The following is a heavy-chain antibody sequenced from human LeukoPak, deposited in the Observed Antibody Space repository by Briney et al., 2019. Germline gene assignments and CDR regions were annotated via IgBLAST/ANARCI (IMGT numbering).Heavy chain of an antibody. V-gene: IGHV3-74*01. D-gene: IGHD2-15*01. CDR1: GFTFSNYM. Sequence: GGSLRLSCAASGFTFSNYMMHWVRQAPGKGLVWVSRIKSDGITITYADSVKGRFTISRDNAKNTLYLQMNSLRAEDTAMYFCARGCGGGPGCYILDYWGQGTLVTVSS. CDR2: IKSDGITI. CDR3: ARGCGGGPGCYILDY. J-gene: IGHJ4*02.